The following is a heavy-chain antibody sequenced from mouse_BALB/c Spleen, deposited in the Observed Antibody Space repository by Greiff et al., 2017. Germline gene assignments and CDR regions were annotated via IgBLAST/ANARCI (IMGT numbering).Heavy chain of an antibody. D-gene: IGHD1-1*01. J-gene: IGHJ3*01. CDR1: GYAFSSYW. V-gene: IGHV1-80*01. CDR3: AGELLSPFAY. CDR2: IYPGDGDT. Sequence: VKLMESGAELVRPGSSVKISCKASGYAFSSYWMNWVKQRPGQGLEWIGQIYPGDGDTNYNGKFKGKATLTADKSSSTAYMQLSSLTSEDSAVYFCAGELLSPFAYWGQGTLVTVSA.